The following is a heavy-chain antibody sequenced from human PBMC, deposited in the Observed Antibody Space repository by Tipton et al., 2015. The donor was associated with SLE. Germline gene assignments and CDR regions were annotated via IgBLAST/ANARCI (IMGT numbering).Heavy chain of an antibody. Sequence: SLRLSCAGSGFPFNDYAMSWVRQAPGKGLEWVSGVSGGGGGTSLQYADSVKGRFTISRDNSKNTLYLQMDSLRAEDTAIYYCAKQEYDVLTGYYPFDYWGQGVLVIVSS. CDR3: AKQEYDVLTGYYPFDY. CDR1: GFPFNDYA. D-gene: IGHD3-9*01. J-gene: IGHJ4*02. V-gene: IGHV3-23*01. CDR2: VSGGGGGT.